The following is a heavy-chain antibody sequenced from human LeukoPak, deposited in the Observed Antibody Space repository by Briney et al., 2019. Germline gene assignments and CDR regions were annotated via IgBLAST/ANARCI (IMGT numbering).Heavy chain of an antibody. CDR1: GLTFSNYG. CDR3: VRGGESTWS. J-gene: IGHJ5*02. V-gene: IGHV3-30*02. D-gene: IGHD2-15*01. Sequence: PGGSLRLSCAAAGLTFSNYGMHWVRQAPGKGLQWVAYIRYDGRNKYSADSVNGRFTISRDDAKNTLYLQMNSLRAEDTAVYYCVRGGESTWSWGQGTLVTVSS. CDR2: IRYDGRNK.